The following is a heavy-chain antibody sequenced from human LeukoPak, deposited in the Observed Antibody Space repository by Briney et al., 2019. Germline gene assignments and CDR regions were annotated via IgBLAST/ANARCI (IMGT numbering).Heavy chain of an antibody. Sequence: PSETLSLTCTVSGGSISRYYWSWIRQPPGKGLEWIGYIYYSGSTKYNPSLKSRVTISVDTSKNQFSLKLSSVTAADTAIYYCARTGITGTTNYYYYYMDVWGKGTTATVSS. CDR1: GGSISRYY. J-gene: IGHJ6*03. V-gene: IGHV4-59*08. D-gene: IGHD1-7*01. CDR2: IYYSGST. CDR3: ARTGITGTTNYYYYYMDV.